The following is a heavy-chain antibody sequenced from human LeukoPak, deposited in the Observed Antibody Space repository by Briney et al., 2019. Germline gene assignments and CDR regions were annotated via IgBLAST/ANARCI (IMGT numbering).Heavy chain of an antibody. CDR3: AKDDEGAWSSGWYNAFDI. CDR2: ISYDGSNK. D-gene: IGHD6-19*01. CDR1: GFTFSSYA. J-gene: IGHJ3*02. Sequence: GGSLRLSCAASGFTFSSYAMSWVRQAPGKGLEWVAVISYDGSNKYYADSVKGRFTISRDNSKNTLYLQMNSLRAEDTAVYYCAKDDEGAWSSGWYNAFDIWGQGTMVTVSS. V-gene: IGHV3-30*18.